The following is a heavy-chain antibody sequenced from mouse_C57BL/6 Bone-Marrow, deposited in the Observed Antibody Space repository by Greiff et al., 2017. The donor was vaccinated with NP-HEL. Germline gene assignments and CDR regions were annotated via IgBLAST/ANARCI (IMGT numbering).Heavy chain of an antibody. CDR3: GRDFDY. CDR1: GYTFTSYW. CDR2: IDPSDSYT. V-gene: IGHV1-50*01. J-gene: IGHJ2*01. Sequence: QVQLQQPGAELVKPGASVKLSCKASGYTFTSYWMQWVKQRPGQGLEWIGEIDPSDSYTNYNQKFKGKATLTVDTSSSTAYMQLSSLTSEDSAVCYCGRDFDYGGRGTTPTVTA.